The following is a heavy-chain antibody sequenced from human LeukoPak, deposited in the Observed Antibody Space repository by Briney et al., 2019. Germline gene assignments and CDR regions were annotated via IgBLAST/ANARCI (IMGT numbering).Heavy chain of an antibody. J-gene: IGHJ4*02. CDR1: GFTFSSYA. V-gene: IGHV3-30-3*02. D-gene: IGHD6-6*01. CDR3: AKWGGSSPH. Sequence: GSLRPSCAASGFTFSSYAMHWVRQAPGKGLEWVAVISYDGSNKYYADSVKGRFTISRDNSKNTLYLQMNSLTAEDTAVYYCAKWGGSSPHWGERTLVTLSS. CDR2: ISYDGSNK.